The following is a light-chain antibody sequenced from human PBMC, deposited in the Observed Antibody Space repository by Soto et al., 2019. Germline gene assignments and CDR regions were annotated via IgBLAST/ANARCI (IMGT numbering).Light chain of an antibody. J-gene: IGKJ1*01. CDR1: ETDATN. CDR2: GAS. Sequence: VMTQSPATLSVSPGERATLSCWASETDATNLAWYQQRPGQAPRLLISGASTRAAGISDRFRGSGSGTEFTLTISSLRSEDSAIYYCQQYFEWPPMTFGQGTKVDIK. CDR3: QQYFEWPPMT. V-gene: IGKV3-15*01.